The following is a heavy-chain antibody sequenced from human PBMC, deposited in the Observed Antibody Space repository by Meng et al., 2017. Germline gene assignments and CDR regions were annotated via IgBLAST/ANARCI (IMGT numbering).Heavy chain of an antibody. J-gene: IGHJ5*02. Sequence: KKPMLYGHVSCNALPNPFTSYASIWVPQAPGQRLDWMVCINAGNINKKYSQKFQGRVTITTDKSSSTTYMALSSLRSEDTAVYYCARDKLKTFDPWGQGTLVTVSS. CDR1: PNPFTSYA. V-gene: IGHV1-3*01. CDR2: INAGNINK. CDR3: ARDKLKTFDP.